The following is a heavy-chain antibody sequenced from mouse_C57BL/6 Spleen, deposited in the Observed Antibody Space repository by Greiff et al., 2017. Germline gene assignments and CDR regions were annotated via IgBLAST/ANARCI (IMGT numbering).Heavy chain of an antibody. V-gene: IGHV1-15*01. CDR2: IDPETGGT. J-gene: IGHJ2*01. Sequence: VQLQESGAELVRPGASVTLSCKASGYTFTDYEMHWVKQTPVHGLEWIGAIDPETGGTAYNQKFKGKAILTADKSSSTAYMELRSLTSEDSAVYYCTRGGRVSSLYFDYWGQGTTLTVSS. CDR3: TRGGRVSSLYFDY. D-gene: IGHD1-1*01. CDR1: GYTFTDYE.